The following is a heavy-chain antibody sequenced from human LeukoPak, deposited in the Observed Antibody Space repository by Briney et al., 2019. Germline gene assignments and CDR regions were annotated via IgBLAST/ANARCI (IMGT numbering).Heavy chain of an antibody. J-gene: IGHJ3*02. V-gene: IGHV3-74*01. CDR2: IDSDGRGT. CDR1: GFTFSNYW. Sequence: GGSLRLSCAASGFTFSNYWMHWVRQAPGKGLVWVSRIDSDGRGTTYADSVKGRFTIARDNAKNTLYLQMNSLRAEDTAVYYCTRDNSYGAFDIWGQGTMVTVSS. D-gene: IGHD5-18*01. CDR3: TRDNSYGAFDI.